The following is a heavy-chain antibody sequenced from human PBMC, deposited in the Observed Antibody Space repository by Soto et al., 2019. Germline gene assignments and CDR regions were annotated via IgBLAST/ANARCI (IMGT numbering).Heavy chain of an antibody. CDR2: ISAYNDDR. V-gene: IGHV1-18*01. J-gene: IGHJ4*02. CDR1: VYSFSDYG. CDR3: GRARSAAMVTSDY. D-gene: IGHD5-18*01. Sequence: GASVKVSCKASVYSFSDYGVTWVRQSPGQGLQWMGWISAYNDDRNYAQNFQDRITMTTDTSTSTAYVELRSLRSDDTAVYFCGRARSAAMVTSDYWGQGTLVTVSS.